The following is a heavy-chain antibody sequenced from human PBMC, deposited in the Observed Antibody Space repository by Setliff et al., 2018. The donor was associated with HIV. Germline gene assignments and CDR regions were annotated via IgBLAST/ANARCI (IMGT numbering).Heavy chain of an antibody. Sequence: SETLSLTCTVSGGSITTSTFYWGWIRQPPGKGLEWIGDLYYSGSSHYSPSLKSRVTISVDTSRNQFSLRLSSVTAADTAVYYCARRPSPYYYYDSSGYSGGNVDYWGQGTLVTV. CDR2: LYYSGSS. CDR1: GGSITTSTFY. J-gene: IGHJ4*02. V-gene: IGHV4-39*01. D-gene: IGHD3-22*01. CDR3: ARRPSPYYYYDSSGYSGGNVDY.